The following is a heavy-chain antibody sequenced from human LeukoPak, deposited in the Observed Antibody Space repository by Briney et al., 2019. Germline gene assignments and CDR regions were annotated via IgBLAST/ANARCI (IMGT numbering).Heavy chain of an antibody. CDR3: ARGDYYDSSGSNWFDP. Sequence: ASVKVSCKASGYTFTSYYMHWVRQAPGQGLEWMGIINPSGGSTSYAQKFQGRVPMTRDTSTSTVYMELSSLRSEDTAVYYCARGDYYDSSGSNWFDPWGQGTLVTVSS. J-gene: IGHJ5*02. V-gene: IGHV1-46*01. CDR2: INPSGGST. CDR1: GYTFTSYY. D-gene: IGHD3-22*01.